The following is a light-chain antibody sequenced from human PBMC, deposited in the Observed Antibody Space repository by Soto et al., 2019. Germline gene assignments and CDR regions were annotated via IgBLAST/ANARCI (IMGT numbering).Light chain of an antibody. Sequence: DIQMTQSPSSLSASVGDRVTITCRASQSISNYLNWYQQKPGKAPMLLMYAASSLQSGVPSRFSGNGSGTDFTIPISHLQPEDFAIYYCQESYSTPRTFGQVTKVEIK. CDR3: QESYSTPRT. J-gene: IGKJ1*01. CDR1: QSISNY. V-gene: IGKV1-39*01. CDR2: AAS.